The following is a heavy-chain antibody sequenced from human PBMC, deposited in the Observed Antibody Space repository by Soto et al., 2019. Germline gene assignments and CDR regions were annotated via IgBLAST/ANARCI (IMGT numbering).Heavy chain of an antibody. CDR3: ARTFDYYGMDV. V-gene: IGHV4-38-2*02. CDR2: IYHAGSV. J-gene: IGHJ6*02. CDR1: GYSIASGYY. Sequence: SETLSLTCTVSGYSIASGYYWAWIRQSPGKGLEWIGSIYHAGSVYYNPSLNSRVAVSLDTSKNHFSLKLTSVTAADTAVYYCARTFDYYGMDVWGQGTTVTVSS.